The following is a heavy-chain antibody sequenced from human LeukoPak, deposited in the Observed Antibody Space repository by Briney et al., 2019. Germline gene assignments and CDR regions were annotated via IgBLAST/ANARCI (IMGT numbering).Heavy chain of an antibody. D-gene: IGHD3-10*01. V-gene: IGHV4-39*07. CDR1: GGSISSSSYY. Sequence: TSETLSLTCTVSGGSISSSSYYWGWIRQPPGKGLEWIGSIYYSGSTYYNPSLKSRVTITVDTSKNQFSLKLSSVTAADTAVYYCARAREGFGEFPFDYWGQGTLVTVSS. CDR3: ARAREGFGEFPFDY. J-gene: IGHJ4*02. CDR2: IYYSGST.